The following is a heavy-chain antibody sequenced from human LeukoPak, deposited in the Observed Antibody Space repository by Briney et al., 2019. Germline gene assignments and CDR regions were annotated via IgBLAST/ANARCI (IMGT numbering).Heavy chain of an antibody. CDR3: ARDQEGFDY. Sequence: ASVKVSCKASGYTFTNNYLHWVRQAPGQGLEWMGMIYPRDGSTSYAQNFQGRVTVTRDTSTTTVHMELRGLRSEDTAVYYCARDQEGFDYWGQGTLVTVSS. V-gene: IGHV1-46*01. CDR2: IYPRDGST. J-gene: IGHJ4*02. CDR1: GYTFTNNY.